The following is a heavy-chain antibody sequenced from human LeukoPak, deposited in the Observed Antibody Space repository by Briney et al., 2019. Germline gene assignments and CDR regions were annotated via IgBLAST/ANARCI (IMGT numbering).Heavy chain of an antibody. J-gene: IGHJ4*02. Sequence: SETLSLTCTVSGGSISSYYWSWIRQPAGKGLEWIGLIHSRGNINYNPSLKSRVTMSVDTPKNQVSLKLNSVTAADTAVYFCAKHYYDSSGFDSWGQGTLVTVSS. CDR2: IHSRGNI. D-gene: IGHD3-22*01. CDR3: AKHYYDSSGFDS. V-gene: IGHV4-4*07. CDR1: GGSISSYY.